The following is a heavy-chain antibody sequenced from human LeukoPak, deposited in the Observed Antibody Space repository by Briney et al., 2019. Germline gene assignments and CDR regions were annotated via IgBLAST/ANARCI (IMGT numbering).Heavy chain of an antibody. CDR3: ARALPDIVVVVAATRNWFDP. Sequence: SETLSLTCTVSGGSISSSSYYWGWIRQPPGKGLEWIGSTYYSGSTYYNPSLKSRVTISVDTSKNQFSLKLSSVTAADTAVYYCARALPDIVVVVAATRNWFDPWGQGTLVTVSS. V-gene: IGHV4-39*01. J-gene: IGHJ5*02. CDR1: GGSISSSSYY. D-gene: IGHD2-15*01. CDR2: TYYSGST.